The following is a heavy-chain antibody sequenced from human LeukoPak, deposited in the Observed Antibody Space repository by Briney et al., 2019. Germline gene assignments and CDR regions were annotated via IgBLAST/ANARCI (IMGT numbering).Heavy chain of an antibody. V-gene: IGHV3-11*04. CDR1: GFAFSDYY. J-gene: IGHJ6*03. Sequence: KPGGSLRLSCAASGFAFSDYYMSWIRQAPGKGLEWVSYISSSGSTIYYADSVKGRFTISRDNAKNSLYLQMNSLRAEDTAVYYCARRAAGTTKTNYYYYMDVWGKGTTVTVSS. CDR2: ISSSGSTI. CDR3: ARRAAGTTKTNYYYYMDV. D-gene: IGHD1-7*01.